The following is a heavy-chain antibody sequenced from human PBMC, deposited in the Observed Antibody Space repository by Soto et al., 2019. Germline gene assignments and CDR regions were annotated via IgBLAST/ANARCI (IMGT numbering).Heavy chain of an antibody. D-gene: IGHD3-9*01. J-gene: IGHJ6*03. CDR3: AGGAGNYDILTGYYGGYPKYYYMDV. CDR1: GYTFTSYD. CDR2: MNPNSGNT. V-gene: IGHV1-8*01. Sequence: ASVKVSCKASGYTFTSYDINWVRQATGQGLEWMGWMNPNSGNTGYAQKFQGRVTMTRNTSISTAYMELSSLRSEDTAVYYCAGGAGNYDILTGYYGGYPKYYYMDVWGKGTTVTVSS.